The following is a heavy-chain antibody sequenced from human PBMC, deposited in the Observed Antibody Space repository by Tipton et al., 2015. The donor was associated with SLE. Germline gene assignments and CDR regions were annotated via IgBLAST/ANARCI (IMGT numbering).Heavy chain of an antibody. J-gene: IGHJ4*02. CDR1: GGSISSGDYF. CDR3: ARVEGDGYFDY. V-gene: IGHV4-30-4*01. CDR2: IHYSGST. Sequence: TLSLTCTVSGGSISSGDYFWSWIRQPPGKGLEWIGYIHYSGSTYYNPSLKSRITISVDTSKNQFSLKLSSVTAADTAVYYCARVEGDGYFDYWGQGTLVTVSS. D-gene: IGHD3-10*01.